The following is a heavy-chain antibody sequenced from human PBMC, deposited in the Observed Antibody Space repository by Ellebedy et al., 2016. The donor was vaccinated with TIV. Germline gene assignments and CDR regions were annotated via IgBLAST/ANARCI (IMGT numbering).Heavy chain of an antibody. V-gene: IGHV3-74*01. Sequence: GESLKISCAASGFTFSSHWMHWVRQAPGKGLVWVSRINSDGSSTSYADSVKGRFTISRDNAKNTRYLQMNSLRAEDTAVYYCARGGGCGRGDCWAFDYWGQGTLVTVSS. CDR1: GFTFSSHW. CDR3: ARGGGCGRGDCWAFDY. D-gene: IGHD2-21*02. J-gene: IGHJ4*02. CDR2: INSDGSST.